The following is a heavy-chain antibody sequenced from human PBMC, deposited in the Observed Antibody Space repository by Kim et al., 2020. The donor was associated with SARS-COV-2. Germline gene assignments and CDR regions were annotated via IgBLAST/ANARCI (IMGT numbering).Heavy chain of an antibody. CDR1: GGSISPYF. J-gene: IGHJ3*02. Sequence: SETLSLTCSVSGGSISPYFWTWIRQPPGKGLEWIGYIYYSGSTNCNSSLRSRVTISVDTSKNQFSLKLSSVTAADTAVYYCARRNAIFGGDAFDIWGQGTVVTVSS. CDR3: ARRNAIFGGDAFDI. V-gene: IGHV4-59*08. CDR2: IYYSGST. D-gene: IGHD3-3*01.